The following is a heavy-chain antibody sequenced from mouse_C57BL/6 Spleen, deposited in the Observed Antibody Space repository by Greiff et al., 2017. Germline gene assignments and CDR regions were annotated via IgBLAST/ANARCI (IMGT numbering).Heavy chain of an antibody. D-gene: IGHD6-5*01. V-gene: IGHV1-69*01. CDR2: IDPSDSYT. J-gene: IGHJ4*01. Sequence: QVHVKQPGAELVMPGASVKLSCKASGYTFTSYWMHWVKQRPGQGLEWIGEIDPSDSYTNYNQKFKGKSTLTVDKSSSTAYMQLSSLTSEDSAVYYCARRAYDYDAMDYWGQGTSVTVSS. CDR3: ARRAYDYDAMDY. CDR1: GYTFTSYW.